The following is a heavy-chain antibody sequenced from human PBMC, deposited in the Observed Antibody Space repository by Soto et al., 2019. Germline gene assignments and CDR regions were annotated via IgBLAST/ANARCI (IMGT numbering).Heavy chain of an antibody. CDR3: ARWELRDFDS. D-gene: IGHD1-7*01. Sequence: PSETLSLTCTVSGASIITDGYYWSWVRQHPGKGLEWIGYISHTGSAFYNPSLKNRVSISIDTSTDKFSLRLSSLTAADTAVYYCARWELRDFDSWGPGNLVTVSS. CDR1: GASIITDGYY. CDR2: ISHTGSA. J-gene: IGHJ4*01. V-gene: IGHV4-31*03.